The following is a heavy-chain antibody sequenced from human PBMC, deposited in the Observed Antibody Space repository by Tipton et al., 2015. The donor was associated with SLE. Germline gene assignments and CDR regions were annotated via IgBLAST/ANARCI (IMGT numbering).Heavy chain of an antibody. Sequence: LRLSCSVSGGSISSRNHFCAWIRQPPGKGLEWIATVSSSGSPSYNPSLKSRISTSVDTSKTLFSLKLRSVSATDTAVYYCARHTWATQGLVRGFFDLWGRDTLFTVSS. J-gene: IGHJ2*01. CDR2: VSSSGSP. CDR3: ARHTWATQGLVRGFFDL. CDR1: GGSISSRNHF. D-gene: IGHD6-6*01. V-gene: IGHV4-39*01.